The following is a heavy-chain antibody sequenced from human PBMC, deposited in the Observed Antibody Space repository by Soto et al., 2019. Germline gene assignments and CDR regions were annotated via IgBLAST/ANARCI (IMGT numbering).Heavy chain of an antibody. CDR1: GFTFSSYS. Sequence: PGGSLRLSCAASGFTFSSYSMNWLRQAPGKGLEWVSSISSSSSYIYYADSVKGRFTISRDNAKNSLYLQMNSLRAEDTAVYYCASGYYDYIWGSYRYDAFDIWGQGTMVTVSS. CDR2: ISSSSSYI. D-gene: IGHD3-16*02. J-gene: IGHJ3*02. CDR3: ASGYYDYIWGSYRYDAFDI. V-gene: IGHV3-21*01.